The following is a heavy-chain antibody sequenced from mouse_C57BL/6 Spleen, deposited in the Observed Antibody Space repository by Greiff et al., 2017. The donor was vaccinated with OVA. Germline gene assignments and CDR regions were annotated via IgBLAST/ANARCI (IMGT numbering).Heavy chain of an antibody. CDR2: INPSSGYT. Sequence: QVQLKESGAELARPGASVKMSCKASGYTFTSYTMHWVKQRPGQGLEWIGYINPSSGYTKYNQKFKDKATLTADKSSSTAYMQLSSLTSEDSAVYYCARSPPDGYYVYWGQGTTLTVSS. D-gene: IGHD2-3*01. CDR3: ARSPPDGYYVY. V-gene: IGHV1-4*01. J-gene: IGHJ2*01. CDR1: GYTFTSYT.